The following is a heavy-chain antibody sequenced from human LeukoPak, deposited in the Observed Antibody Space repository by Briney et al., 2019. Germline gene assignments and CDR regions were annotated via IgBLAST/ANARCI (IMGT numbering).Heavy chain of an antibody. Sequence: PGGSLRLSCAASGFTFSSYSMNWVRQAPGKGLEWVSSISSSSSYIYYADSVKGRFTISRDNAKNSLYLQMNSLRAEDTAVYYCARDLYYDSPQVWFDPWGQGTLVTVSS. CDR2: ISSSSSYI. V-gene: IGHV3-21*01. CDR3: ARDLYYDSPQVWFDP. J-gene: IGHJ5*02. D-gene: IGHD3-22*01. CDR1: GFTFSSYS.